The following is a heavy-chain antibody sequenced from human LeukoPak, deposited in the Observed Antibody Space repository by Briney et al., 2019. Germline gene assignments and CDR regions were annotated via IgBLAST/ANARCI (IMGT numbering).Heavy chain of an antibody. Sequence: PGGSLRLSCAASGITFSNYAMNWVRRAPGKGLEWVSTISGSGGSAYYVDSVKGRFTISRDNSRNTLHLQMNSLRAEDTAVYYCATNYYDSSRAASDYWGQGTLVTVSS. CDR2: ISGSGGSA. CDR1: GITFSNYA. D-gene: IGHD3-22*01. V-gene: IGHV3-23*01. CDR3: ATNYYDSSRAASDY. J-gene: IGHJ4*02.